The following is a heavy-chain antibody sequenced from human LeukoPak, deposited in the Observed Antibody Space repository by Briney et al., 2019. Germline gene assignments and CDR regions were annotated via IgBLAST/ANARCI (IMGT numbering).Heavy chain of an antibody. D-gene: IGHD6-13*01. V-gene: IGHV3-21*01. CDR3: VRGGGASGKGFDP. Sequence: GGSLRLSCAASGFPFSDYSMNWVRQAPGKGLEWVSSISSSGDYIYSADSVKGRFTISRDNAKNSLYLQMTNLSAEDTAVYFCVRGGGASGKGFDPWGQGTLVTVSS. CDR2: ISSSGDYI. CDR1: GFPFSDYS. J-gene: IGHJ5*02.